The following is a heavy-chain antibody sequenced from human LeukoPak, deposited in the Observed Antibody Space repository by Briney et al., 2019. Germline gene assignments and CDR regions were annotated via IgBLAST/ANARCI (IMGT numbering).Heavy chain of an antibody. V-gene: IGHV1-69*04. Sequence: ASVKVSCKASGGTFSSYGISWVRHAPGQGLGWMGRIIPILGTANYAQKFQGRVTITADKFTSTAYMEVSSLRSEDTAVYYCARTNYYDSSGYQGAGTYYYGMDVWGQETTVTVSS. J-gene: IGHJ6*02. CDR1: GGTFSSYG. D-gene: IGHD3-22*01. CDR3: ARTNYYDSSGYQGAGTYYYGMDV. CDR2: IIPILGTA.